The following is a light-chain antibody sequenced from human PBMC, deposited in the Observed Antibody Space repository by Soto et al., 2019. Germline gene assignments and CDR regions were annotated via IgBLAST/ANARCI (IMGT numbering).Light chain of an antibody. CDR3: QQRRNWPLT. V-gene: IGKV3-11*01. Sequence: EIVLTQSPATLSLSPGERATLSCRASQSVSSYLAWSQQKPGQAPRLLSYDASYRATGIPARFSGSGSGTDFTLTIISLEPEDFAVYYCQQRRNWPLTFGGGTKVEIK. J-gene: IGKJ4*01. CDR1: QSVSSY. CDR2: DAS.